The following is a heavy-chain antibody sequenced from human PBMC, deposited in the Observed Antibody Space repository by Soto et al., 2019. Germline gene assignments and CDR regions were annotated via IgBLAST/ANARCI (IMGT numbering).Heavy chain of an antibody. Sequence: SETLSLTCTVSGGSISSYYWSWIRQPPGKGPEWIGYIYYSGSTNYNPSLKSRVTISVDTSKNQFSLKLSSVTAADTAVYYCARVRDGSSWYPYYFDYWGQGTLVTVSS. J-gene: IGHJ4*02. CDR3: ARVRDGSSWYPYYFDY. D-gene: IGHD6-13*01. CDR2: IYYSGST. CDR1: GGSISSYY. V-gene: IGHV4-59*01.